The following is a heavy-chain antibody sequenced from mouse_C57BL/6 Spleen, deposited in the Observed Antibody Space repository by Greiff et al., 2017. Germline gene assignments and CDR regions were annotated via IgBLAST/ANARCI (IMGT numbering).Heavy chain of an antibody. CDR2: IYPGDGDT. D-gene: IGHD1-1*01. Sequence: VKLMESGPELVKPGASVKISCKASGYAFSSSWMNWVKQRPGKGLEWIGRIYPGDGDTNYNGKFKGKATLTADKSSSTAYMQLSSRTTEDSAVYYCAGGIGYDSSYWFAYWGQGTLVTVSA. J-gene: IGHJ3*01. V-gene: IGHV1-82*01. CDR1: GYAFSSSW. CDR3: AGGIGYDSSYWFAY.